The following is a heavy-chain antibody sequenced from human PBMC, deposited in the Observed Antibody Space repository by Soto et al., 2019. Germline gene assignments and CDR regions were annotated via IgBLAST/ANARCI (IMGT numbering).Heavy chain of an antibody. V-gene: IGHV3-48*02. J-gene: IGHJ5*02. CDR1: GFTFSSYS. Sequence: EVQLVESGGGLVQPGGSLRLSCAASGFTFSSYSMNWVRQAPGKGLEWVSYISSSSSTIYYADSVKGRFTISRDNAKNSLYLQMNSLRDEDTAVYYCARELWGAGSGWPNWFDPWGQGTLVTVSS. D-gene: IGHD6-19*01. CDR2: ISSSSSTI. CDR3: ARELWGAGSGWPNWFDP.